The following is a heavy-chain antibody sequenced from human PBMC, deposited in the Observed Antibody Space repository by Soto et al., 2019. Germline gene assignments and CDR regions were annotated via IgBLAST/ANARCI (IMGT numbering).Heavy chain of an antibody. J-gene: IGHJ6*02. D-gene: IGHD3-22*01. Sequence: QLQLQESGPGLVKPSETLSLTCTVSGGSISNSPYYWGWIRQPPGKGLGWLGSIYHNGNTYYNPSLRSRVTISVDTSKNQFSLRLNSVTAADSAVYYCAVSPLIGDGTDVWGQGTTVTVSS. V-gene: IGHV4-39*01. CDR2: IYHNGNT. CDR3: AVSPLIGDGTDV. CDR1: GGSISNSPYY.